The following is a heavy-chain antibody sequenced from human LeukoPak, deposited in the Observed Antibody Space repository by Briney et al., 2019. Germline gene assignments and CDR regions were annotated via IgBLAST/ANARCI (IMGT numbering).Heavy chain of an antibody. V-gene: IGHV4-4*07. J-gene: IGHJ4*02. CDR2: IYTSGST. Sequence: SETLSLTCTVSGGSISSYYWSWIRQPAGKGLEWIGRIYTSGSTNYNPSLKSRVTMSVDTSKNQFSLKLSSVTAADTAVYYCARDKASGYDPTFDYWGQGTLVTVSS. D-gene: IGHD5-12*01. CDR1: GGSISSYY. CDR3: ARDKASGYDPTFDY.